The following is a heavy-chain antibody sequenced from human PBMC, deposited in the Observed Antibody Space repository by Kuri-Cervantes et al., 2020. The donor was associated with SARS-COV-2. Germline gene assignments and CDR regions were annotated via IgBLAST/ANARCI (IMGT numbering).Heavy chain of an antibody. D-gene: IGHD3-22*01. Sequence: SETLSLTCAVYGGSFSGYYWRWIRQAPGKGLEWIGEINHSGSTNYNASLKSRVTISVDTSKNQFPLKLSSVTAADTAVYYCARLIYYDNSCYYPSWFDPWGQGSLVTVSS. CDR2: INHSGST. V-gene: IGHV4-34*01. CDR3: ARLIYYDNSCYYPSWFDP. CDR1: GGSFSGYY. J-gene: IGHJ5*01.